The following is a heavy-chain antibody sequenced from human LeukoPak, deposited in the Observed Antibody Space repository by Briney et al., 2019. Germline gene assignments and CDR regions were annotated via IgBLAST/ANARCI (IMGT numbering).Heavy chain of an antibody. CDR1: GFGFSDAG. Sequence: WGSLRPSGAGSGFGFSDAGLSWVRQAPGKGLEWVGHIKIQTHGGTTDYAAPVKGRFIISRDNSKNPLYLEMNRLRAEDTAVYYCAKRPRGYSGTYGDFDFWGQGTLVTVSS. J-gene: IGHJ4*02. CDR3: AKRPRGYSGTYGDFDF. V-gene: IGHV3-15*01. D-gene: IGHD1-26*01. CDR2: IKIQTHGGTT.